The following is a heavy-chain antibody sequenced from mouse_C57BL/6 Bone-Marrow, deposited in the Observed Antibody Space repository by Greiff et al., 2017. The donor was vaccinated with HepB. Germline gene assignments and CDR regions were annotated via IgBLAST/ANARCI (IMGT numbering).Heavy chain of an antibody. J-gene: IGHJ3*01. CDR2: IYPGDGDT. Sequence: VQLQQSGPELVKPGASVKISCKASGYAFSSSWMNWVKQRPGKGLEWIGRIYPGDGDTNYNGKFKGKATLTADKSSSTAYMQLSSLTSEDSAVYFCARPPVFAYWGQGTLVTVSA. CDR3: ARPPVFAY. CDR1: GYAFSSSW. V-gene: IGHV1-82*01.